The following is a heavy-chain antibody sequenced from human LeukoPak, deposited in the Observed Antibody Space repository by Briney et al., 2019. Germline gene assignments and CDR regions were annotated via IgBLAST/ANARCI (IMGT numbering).Heavy chain of an antibody. V-gene: IGHV3-74*01. CDR3: ARESSNYYNLDY. CDR1: GLTFSSYW. J-gene: IGHJ4*02. CDR2: INRDGSST. Sequence: GGSLRLSCAASGLTFSSYWMHWVRQAPGKGLVWVSRINRDGSSTSYADSVKGRFTISRDNAKNTLYLQLNSLRAEDTAVYYCARESSNYYNLDYWGQGTLVTVSS. D-gene: IGHD2-2*02.